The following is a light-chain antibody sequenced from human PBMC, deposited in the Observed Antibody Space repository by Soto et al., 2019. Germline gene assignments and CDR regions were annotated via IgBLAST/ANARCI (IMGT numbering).Light chain of an antibody. J-gene: IGLJ2*01. V-gene: IGLV6-57*04. Sequence: NFMLTQPHSVSESPGKTVTISCTRSSGSIASNDVQWYQQRPGSAPTTVIYENNQRPSGVPDRFPGSTDGSSNSASLTISGLQTEDEADYYCQSYDSSTVVFGGGTKLTVL. CDR1: SGSIASND. CDR2: ENN. CDR3: QSYDSSTVV.